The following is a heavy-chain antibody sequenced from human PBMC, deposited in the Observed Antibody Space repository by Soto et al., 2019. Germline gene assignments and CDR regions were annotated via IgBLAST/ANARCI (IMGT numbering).Heavy chain of an antibody. CDR2: IRYSGKT. Sequence: QVQLQESGPGLVEPLETLSLTCTVSGGSLTNYFWTWIRQSPGKGLEWIAYIRYSGKTDYNPSLKSRVTISLDTPKNQFSLKLTSVTAADTAMYYCARFQYTVVTPFDLWGQGTMVIVSS. D-gene: IGHD2-21*02. V-gene: IGHV4-59*01. J-gene: IGHJ3*01. CDR1: GGSLTNYF. CDR3: ARFQYTVVTPFDL.